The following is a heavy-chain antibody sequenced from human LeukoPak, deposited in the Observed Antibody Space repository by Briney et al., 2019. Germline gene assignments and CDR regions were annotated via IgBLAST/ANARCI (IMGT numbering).Heavy chain of an antibody. CDR2: ISASGTSI. V-gene: IGHV3-21*01. J-gene: IGHJ4*02. CDR3: ARDGT. Sequence: RRSLTLSCPPSAFTLSTYTMNWVRPAPGKGLEGVSFISASGTSISYADSVRGRFTTSRDNAKNSLYLQMNSMRAEDTAVYYCARDGTGGPGTLVTVS. D-gene: IGHD1-26*01. CDR1: AFTLSTYT.